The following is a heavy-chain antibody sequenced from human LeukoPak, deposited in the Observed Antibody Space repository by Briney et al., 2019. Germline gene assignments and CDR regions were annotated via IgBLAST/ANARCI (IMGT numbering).Heavy chain of an antibody. V-gene: IGHV1-46*01. Sequence: GASVTVSCTASGYTFTSYYMHWVRQAPGQGLEWMGIINPSGGSTSYAQKFQGRVTMTRDTSTSTVYMELSSLRSEDTAVYYCAREPEEILYYYDSSGVFDYWGQGTLVTVSS. J-gene: IGHJ4*02. CDR2: INPSGGST. CDR3: AREPEEILYYYDSSGVFDY. CDR1: GYTFTSYY. D-gene: IGHD3-22*01.